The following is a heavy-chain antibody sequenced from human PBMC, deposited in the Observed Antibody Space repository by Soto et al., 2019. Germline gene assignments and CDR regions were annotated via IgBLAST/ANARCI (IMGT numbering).Heavy chain of an antibody. CDR1: GGSISSSSYY. Sequence: LSLTCTVCGGSISSSSYYWGWIRQPPGKGLEWIGSIYYSGSTYYNPSLKSRVTISVDTSKNQFSLKLSSVTAADTAVYYCASLDINDSNYGMDVWGQGTTVTVSS. V-gene: IGHV4-39*01. CDR2: IYYSGST. J-gene: IGHJ6*02. D-gene: IGHD3-9*01. CDR3: ASLDINDSNYGMDV.